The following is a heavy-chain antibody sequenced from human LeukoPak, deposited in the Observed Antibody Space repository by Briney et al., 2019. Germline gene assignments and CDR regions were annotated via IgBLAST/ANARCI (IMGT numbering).Heavy chain of an antibody. CDR3: ARGLTIFGVVNDAFDI. Sequence: GGSLRLSCAASGFTFSSYSMNWVRQAPGKGLEWVSSISSSSSYIYYADSVKGRFIISRDNAKNTLYLQMNSLRAEDTAVYYCARGLTIFGVVNDAFDIWGQGTMVTVSS. D-gene: IGHD3-3*01. J-gene: IGHJ3*02. CDR1: GFTFSSYS. V-gene: IGHV3-21*01. CDR2: ISSSSSYI.